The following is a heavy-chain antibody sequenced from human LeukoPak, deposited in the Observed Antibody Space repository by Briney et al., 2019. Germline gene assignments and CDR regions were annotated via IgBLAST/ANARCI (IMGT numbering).Heavy chain of an antibody. J-gene: IGHJ4*02. CDR3: ARDDSYGLDY. V-gene: IGHV3-48*03. D-gene: IGHD5-18*01. CDR2: ISSSGSTI. Sequence: GGSLRLSCAASGFIFSSYEMNWVRQAPGKGLEWVSYISSSGSTIYYADSVKGRFTISRDNAKNSLYLQMNSMRAEDTAVYYCARDDSYGLDYWGQGTLVTVSS. CDR1: GFIFSSYE.